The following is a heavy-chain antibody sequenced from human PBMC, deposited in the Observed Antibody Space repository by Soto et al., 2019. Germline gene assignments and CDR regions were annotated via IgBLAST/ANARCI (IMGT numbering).Heavy chain of an antibody. V-gene: IGHV5-51*01. CDR2: IYPGDSDT. J-gene: IGHJ4*02. CDR1: GYSFTSYW. CDR3: ARLYYGSGSYYNGGFDY. D-gene: IGHD3-10*01. Sequence: GESLKISCKGSGYSFTSYWIGWVRQMPGKGLEWMGIIYPGDSDTRYSPSFQGQVTISADKSISTAYLQWSSLKASDTAMYYCARLYYGSGSYYNGGFDYWGQGTLVTVS.